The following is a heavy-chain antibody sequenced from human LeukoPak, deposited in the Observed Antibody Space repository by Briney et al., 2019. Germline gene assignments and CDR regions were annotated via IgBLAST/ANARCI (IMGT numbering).Heavy chain of an antibody. J-gene: IGHJ4*02. Sequence: PSETLSLTCTVSGDSISNYYWSWIRQPPGKGLEWIGEINHSGSTNYNPSLKSRVTISVDTSKNQFSLKLSSVTAADTAVYYCARGSGGYSYGIDYWGQGTLVTVSS. V-gene: IGHV4-34*01. CDR2: INHSGST. CDR1: GDSISNYY. CDR3: ARGSGGYSYGIDY. D-gene: IGHD5-18*01.